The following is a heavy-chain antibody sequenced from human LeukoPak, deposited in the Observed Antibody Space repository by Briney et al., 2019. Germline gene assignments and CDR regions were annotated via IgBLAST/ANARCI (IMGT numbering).Heavy chain of an antibody. CDR2: ISAYNGNT. J-gene: IGHJ4*02. Sequence: GASVKVSCKASGYTFTSYGISWVRQAPGQGLEWMGWISAYNGNTNYAQKLQGRVTMTTDISTSTAYMELRSLRSDDTAVYYCARDAPYSGSYYSFTMDYWGQGTLVTVSS. CDR3: ARDAPYSGSYYSFTMDY. D-gene: IGHD1-26*01. CDR1: GYTFTSYG. V-gene: IGHV1-18*01.